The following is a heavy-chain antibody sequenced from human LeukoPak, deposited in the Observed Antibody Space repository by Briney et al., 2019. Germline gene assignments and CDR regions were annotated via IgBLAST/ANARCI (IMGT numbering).Heavy chain of an antibody. D-gene: IGHD6-19*01. V-gene: IGHV3-30*04. CDR1: GFTFSSYA. CDR2: ISYDGSNK. CDR3: ARAGSGWSTLDY. Sequence: GGSLRLSCAASGFTFSSYAMHWVRQAPGKGLEWVAVISYDGSNKYYADSVKGRFTISRDNSKNTLYLQMNSLRAEDTAVYYCARAGSGWSTLDYWGQGTLVTVSS. J-gene: IGHJ4*02.